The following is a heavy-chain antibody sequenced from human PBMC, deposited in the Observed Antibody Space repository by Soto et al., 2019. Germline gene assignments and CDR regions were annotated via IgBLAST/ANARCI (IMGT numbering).Heavy chain of an antibody. Sequence: QVQLVQSGAEVKKPGASVKVSCKASGYTFTGYYMHWVRQAPGQGLEWMGWINPNSGDTNYAQKFQGRVTMTRDTSISTAYMELSRLRSDDTAVYYCARGRVLRFLEWSLNWFDPWGQGTLVTVSS. CDR1: GYTFTGYY. D-gene: IGHD3-3*01. CDR2: INPNSGDT. V-gene: IGHV1-2*02. J-gene: IGHJ5*02. CDR3: ARGRVLRFLEWSLNWFDP.